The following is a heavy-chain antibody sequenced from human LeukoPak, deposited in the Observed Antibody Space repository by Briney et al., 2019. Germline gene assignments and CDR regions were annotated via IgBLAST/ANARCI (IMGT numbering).Heavy chain of an antibody. J-gene: IGHJ4*02. CDR2: IYYNGST. V-gene: IGHV4-30-4*08. CDR3: ARRGYNYGPYFDY. CDR1: GGSINSGYYS. Sequence: SQTLSLTCTVSGGSINSGYYSWSWIRQSPGKGLESIGYIYYNGSTYYNPSLKSRVTISVDTSKNQFSLRLSSVTAADTAVYYCARRGYNYGPYFDYWGQGTLVTVSS. D-gene: IGHD5-18*01.